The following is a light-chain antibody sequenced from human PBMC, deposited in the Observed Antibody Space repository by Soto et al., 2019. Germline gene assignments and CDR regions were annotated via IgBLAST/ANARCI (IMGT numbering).Light chain of an antibody. CDR1: QGINKW. J-gene: IGKJ1*01. Sequence: DIQMTQSPSSVSASAGDRLTITGVASQGINKWLAWYQQKPGTAPKLLIYSASSLQSGVPSRFSGSGSGTEYTLTIGSLQPEDFATYYCQQLNGSPWTFGQGTKVDIK. CDR3: QQLNGSPWT. V-gene: IGKV1-12*01. CDR2: SAS.